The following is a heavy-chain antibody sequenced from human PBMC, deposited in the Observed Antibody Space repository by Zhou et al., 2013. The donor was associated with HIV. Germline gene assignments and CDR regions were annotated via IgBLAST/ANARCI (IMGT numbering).Heavy chain of an antibody. D-gene: IGHD6-6*01. J-gene: IGHJ6*03. CDR3: AREIRGYSSSSGHHPNYYYMDV. Sequence: QVQLVQSGAEVKKPGSSVKVSCKASGGTFSSYAISWVRQAPGQGLEWMGRIIPILGIANYAQKFQGRVTITADKSTSTAYMELSSLRSEDTAVYYCAREIRGYSSSSGHHPNYYYMDVWGKGDHGSPSP. CDR1: GGTFSSYA. V-gene: IGHV1-69*04. CDR2: IIPILGIA.